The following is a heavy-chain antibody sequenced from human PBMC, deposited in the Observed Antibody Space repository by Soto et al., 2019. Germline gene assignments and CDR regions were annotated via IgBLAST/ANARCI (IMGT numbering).Heavy chain of an antibody. CDR2: INAGNGNT. J-gene: IGHJ5*02. CDR1: GYTFTSYA. V-gene: IGHV1-3*05. Sequence: QVQLVQSGAEEKKPGASVKVSCKASGYTFTSYAMHWVRQAPGQRLEWMGWINAGNGNTKYSQKFQGRVTITRDTSASTAYMELSSLRSDDTAVYYCARGIVATIENWFDPWGQGTLVTVSS. CDR3: ARGIVATIENWFDP. D-gene: IGHD5-12*01.